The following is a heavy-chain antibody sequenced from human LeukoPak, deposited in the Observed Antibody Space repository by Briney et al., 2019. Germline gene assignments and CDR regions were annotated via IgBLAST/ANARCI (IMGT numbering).Heavy chain of an antibody. V-gene: IGHV3-7*01. J-gene: IGHJ6*02. CDR2: VDQDGSER. CDR3: AKANAMDV. CDR1: GFTFSNYW. Sequence: GSLRLSCAASGFTFSNYWVTWVRQAPGKGLEWVANVDQDGSERYYVNSVRGRFTISRDNAKNSLDLQMNSLRAEDTALYFCAKANAMDVWGQGTTVTVSS.